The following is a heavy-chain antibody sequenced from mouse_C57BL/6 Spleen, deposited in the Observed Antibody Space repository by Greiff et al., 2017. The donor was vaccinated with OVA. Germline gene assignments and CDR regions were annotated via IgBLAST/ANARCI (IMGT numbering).Heavy chain of an antibody. Sequence: VKLQQSGAELARPGASVKMSCKASGYTFTSYTMHWVTQRPGQGLEWIGYINPSSGYTKYNQKFKDKATLTADKSSSTAYMQLSSLTSEDSAVYYCARSLMDYWGQGTSVTVSS. CDR3: ARSLMDY. CDR1: GYTFTSYT. CDR2: INPSSGYT. V-gene: IGHV1-4*01. J-gene: IGHJ4*01.